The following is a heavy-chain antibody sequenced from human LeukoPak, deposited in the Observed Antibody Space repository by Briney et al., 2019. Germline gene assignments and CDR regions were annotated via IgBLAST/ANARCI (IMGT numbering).Heavy chain of an antibody. V-gene: IGHV1-69*01. Sequence: SVKVSCKASGGTFSSYAINWVRQAPGQGLEWMGGIIPIFGTPNYAQKFQGRVTITADESTSTAYMELSSLRSEDTAVYYCARILYYYDSSGYYPGAFDIWGQGTMVTGSS. CDR2: IIPIFGTP. J-gene: IGHJ3*02. CDR3: ARILYYYDSSGYYPGAFDI. D-gene: IGHD3-22*01. CDR1: GGTFSSYA.